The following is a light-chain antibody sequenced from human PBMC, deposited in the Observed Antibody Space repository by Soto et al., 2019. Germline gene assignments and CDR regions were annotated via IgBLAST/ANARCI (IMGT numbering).Light chain of an antibody. V-gene: IGKV3-20*01. Sequence: EMVLTQSPGTLSLSPGERATLSCRASQSGSSSYLAWYQQKPVQATRLLIYGASSRATGIPDRFSGSGSGTDFTLTISRLEPEDYAVYYCQQYGSFPITFGQGTRLQIK. CDR1: QSGSSSY. CDR3: QQYGSFPIT. CDR2: GAS. J-gene: IGKJ5*01.